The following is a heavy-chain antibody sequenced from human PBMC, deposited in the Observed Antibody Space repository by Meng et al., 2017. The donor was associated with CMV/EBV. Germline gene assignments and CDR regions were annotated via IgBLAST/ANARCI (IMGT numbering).Heavy chain of an antibody. CDR3: ARVQIPGLPQRDVVVPGYGMDV. D-gene: IGHD2-2*01. CDR1: GFTFSSYS. J-gene: IGHJ6*02. Sequence: GESLKTSCAASGFTFSSYSMNWVRQAPGKGLEWVSSISSSSSYIYYADSVKGRFTISRDNAKNSLYLQMNSLRAEDTAVYYCARVQIPGLPQRDVVVPGYGMDVWGQGTTVTSP. V-gene: IGHV3-21*01. CDR2: ISSSSSYI.